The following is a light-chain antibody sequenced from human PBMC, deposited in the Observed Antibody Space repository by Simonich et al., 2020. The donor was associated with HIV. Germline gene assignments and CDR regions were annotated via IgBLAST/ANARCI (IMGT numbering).Light chain of an antibody. CDR3: CSYAGSYTPWV. J-gene: IGLJ1*01. Sequence: QSVLTQPPSVSGAPGQRVPFSCTGSSSNNGAGYDVHWYQQLPRTAPKLLIYGNNNRHQGVPDRFSGSKSGTSASLAITGRQAEDEADYYCCSYAGSYTPWVFGTGTKVTVL. CDR2: GNN. CDR1: SSNNGAGYD. V-gene: IGLV1-40*01.